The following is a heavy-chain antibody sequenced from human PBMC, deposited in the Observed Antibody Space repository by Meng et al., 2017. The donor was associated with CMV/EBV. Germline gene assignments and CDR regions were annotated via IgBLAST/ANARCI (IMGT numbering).Heavy chain of an antibody. V-gene: IGHV4-34*01. CDR1: GGSFSGYY. CDR3: ARVWDSGWDY. D-gene: IGHD3-22*01. CDR2: INHSGST. J-gene: IGHJ4*02. Sequence: QVHVQEWAAGMLKPSETLSLTGAVYGGSFSGYYWSWIRQPPGKGLEWIGEINHSGSTNYNPSLKSRVTISVDTSKNQFSLKLSSVTAADTAVYYCARVWDSGWDYWGQGTLVTVSS.